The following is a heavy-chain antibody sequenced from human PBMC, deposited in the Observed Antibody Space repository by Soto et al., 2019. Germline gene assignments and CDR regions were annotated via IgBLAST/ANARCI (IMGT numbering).Heavy chain of an antibody. J-gene: IGHJ6*02. Sequence: EEQLVESGGAVVQPGGSLRLSCEASGFTFGSYTMHWVRQAPGKGLEWVSLISWNGGSSFYADSVKGRFTISRDNSRDSLYLQINSLRPEDSAFYYCAKNIGAHGSGGGDVWGHGTTVTVSS. CDR2: ISWNGGSS. CDR3: AKNIGAHGSGGGDV. CDR1: GFTFGSYT. D-gene: IGHD3-10*01. V-gene: IGHV3-43*01.